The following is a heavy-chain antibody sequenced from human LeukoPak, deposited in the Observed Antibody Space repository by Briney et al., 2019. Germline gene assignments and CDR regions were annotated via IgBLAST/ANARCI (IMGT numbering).Heavy chain of an antibody. CDR2: IIPIFGTA. V-gene: IGHV1-69*13. J-gene: IGHJ4*02. CDR1: GGTFSSYA. D-gene: IGHD3-10*01. Sequence: ASVKVSCKASGGTFSSYAISWVRQAPGQGLEWMGGIIPIFGTANYAQKFQGRVTITADESTSTAYMELSSLRSEDTAVYYCARTSNYYGSGSYTPQFDYWGQGTLVTVSS. CDR3: ARTSNYYGSGSYTPQFDY.